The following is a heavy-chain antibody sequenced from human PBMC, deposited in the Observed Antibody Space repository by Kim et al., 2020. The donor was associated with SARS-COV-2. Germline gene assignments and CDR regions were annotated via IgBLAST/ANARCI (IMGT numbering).Heavy chain of an antibody. J-gene: IGHJ6*03. CDR3: AKDGVLRFLEWSFDYYYMDV. V-gene: IGHV3-9*01. CDR1: GFTFGDYA. Sequence: GGSLRLSCAASGFTFGDYAMHWVRQAPGKGLEWVSGISWNSGSIGYADSVKGRFTISRDNAKNSLYLQMNSLRAEDTALYYCAKDGVLRFLEWSFDYYYMDVWGKGTTVTVSS. CDR2: ISWNSGSI. D-gene: IGHD3-3*01.